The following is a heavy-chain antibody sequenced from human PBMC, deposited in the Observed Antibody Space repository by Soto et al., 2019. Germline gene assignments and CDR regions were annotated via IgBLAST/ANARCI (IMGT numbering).Heavy chain of an antibody. D-gene: IGHD3-10*01. CDR2: IKQDGSEK. CDR1: GFTFSSYW. CDR3: ARAWGYFGSGRYIGKYYMDV. J-gene: IGHJ6*03. V-gene: IGHV3-7*02. Sequence: GGSLRLSCAASGFTFSSYWMSWVRQAPGKGLEGVANIKQDGSEKYYVDSVKGRFTISRDNAKNSLFLQMNSLRAEDTAVYYCARAWGYFGSGRYIGKYYMDVWGKGTTVTVSS.